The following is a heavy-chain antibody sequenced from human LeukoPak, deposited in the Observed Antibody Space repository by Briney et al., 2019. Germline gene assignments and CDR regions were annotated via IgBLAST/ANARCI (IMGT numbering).Heavy chain of an antibody. CDR2: ISSSSSYI. CDR1: GFTFSSYS. CDR3: ARDSHFLYYYDSSGYWGTNY. D-gene: IGHD3-22*01. Sequence: PGGSLRLSCAASGFTFSSYSMNWVRQAPGKGLEWVSSISSSSSYIYYADSVKGRFTISRDNAKNSLYLQMNSLRAEDTAVYYCARDSHFLYYYDSSGYWGTNYWGQGTLVTVSS. V-gene: IGHV3-21*01. J-gene: IGHJ4*02.